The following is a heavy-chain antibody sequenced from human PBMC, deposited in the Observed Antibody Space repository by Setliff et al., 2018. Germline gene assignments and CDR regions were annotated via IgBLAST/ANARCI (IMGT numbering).Heavy chain of an antibody. Sequence: GGSLRLSCAASGFTFSSYAITWVRQAPGKGLEWVANIKEDGSQRNYVDAVRGRFTVSRDNARNLLYLQMNSLRVDDTAVYYCSSYLVSWGQGALVTVSS. V-gene: IGHV3-7*01. CDR1: GFTFSSYA. CDR2: IKEDGSQR. CDR3: SSYLVS. D-gene: IGHD2-21*01. J-gene: IGHJ4*02.